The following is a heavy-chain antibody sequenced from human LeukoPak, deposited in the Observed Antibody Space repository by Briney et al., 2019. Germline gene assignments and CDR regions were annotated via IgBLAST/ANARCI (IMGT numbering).Heavy chain of an antibody. CDR3: ARDSTRQLAYGMDV. Sequence: SVKVSCKASGGTFSSYAISWVRQAPGQGLEWMGRIIPILGIANYAQKFQGRVTITADKSTSTAYMELSSLRSEDTAVYYCARDSTRQLAYGMDVWGQGTTVTVSS. V-gene: IGHV1-69*04. CDR1: GGTFSSYA. D-gene: IGHD2-2*01. J-gene: IGHJ6*02. CDR2: IIPILGIA.